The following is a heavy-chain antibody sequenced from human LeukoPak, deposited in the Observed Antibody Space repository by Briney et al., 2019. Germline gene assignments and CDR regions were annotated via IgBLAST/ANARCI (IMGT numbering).Heavy chain of an antibody. Sequence: GGSLRLSCAASGFTFSSYSMNWVRQAPGKGLEWVSSISSSSSYIYYADSVKGRFTISRDNAKNSLYLQMNSLRAEDTAVYYCARVRTDSSGYWESMGDYWGQGTLVTVSS. CDR2: ISSSSSYI. D-gene: IGHD3-22*01. CDR3: ARVRTDSSGYWESMGDY. J-gene: IGHJ4*02. CDR1: GFTFSSYS. V-gene: IGHV3-21*01.